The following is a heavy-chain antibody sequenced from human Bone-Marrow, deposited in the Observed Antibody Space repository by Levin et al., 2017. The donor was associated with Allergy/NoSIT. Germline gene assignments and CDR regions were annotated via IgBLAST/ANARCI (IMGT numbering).Heavy chain of an antibody. CDR2: ITSSSSYI. CDR3: AREGLFMVRVFDY. Sequence: SCAASGFTFSTYSMNWVRQAPGKGLDWVSSITSSSSYIYYADSVKGRFTISRDNAENSLYLQMNSLRAEDTAIYYCAREGLFMVRVFDYWGRGTLVTVSS. CDR1: GFTFSTYS. J-gene: IGHJ4*02. D-gene: IGHD3-10*01. V-gene: IGHV3-21*01.